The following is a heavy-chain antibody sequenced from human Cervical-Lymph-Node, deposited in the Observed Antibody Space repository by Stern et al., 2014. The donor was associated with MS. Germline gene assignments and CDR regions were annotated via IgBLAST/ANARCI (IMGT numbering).Heavy chain of an antibody. CDR1: GYTFTRDS. CDR3: ARDMDAGSSSDY. CDR2: ISAYNGIT. D-gene: IGHD6-13*01. V-gene: IGHV1-18*01. Sequence: QVQLVESGAEVKKPGASVKVSCKASGYTFTRDSISWVRQAPGQGLEWMGWISAYNGITKYAQKVEGRVTMTTDTSTTTAYMELRSLRSDDTAVYYCARDMDAGSSSDYWGQGTLVTVSS. J-gene: IGHJ4*02.